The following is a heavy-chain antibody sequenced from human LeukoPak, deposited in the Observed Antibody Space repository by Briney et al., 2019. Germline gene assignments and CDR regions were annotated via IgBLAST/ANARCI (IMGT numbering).Heavy chain of an antibody. CDR2: ISYDGSNK. CDR1: GFTFSSYA. V-gene: IGHV3-30*04. J-gene: IGHJ4*01. Sequence: GGSLRLSCAASGFTFSSYAMHWVRQAPGKGLEWVAVISYDGSNKYYADSVKGRFTISRDNSKNTLYLQMNSLRAEDTAVYYCARGGSSGCFDYWGQEPWSPSPQ. D-gene: IGHD6-19*01. CDR3: ARGGSSGCFDY.